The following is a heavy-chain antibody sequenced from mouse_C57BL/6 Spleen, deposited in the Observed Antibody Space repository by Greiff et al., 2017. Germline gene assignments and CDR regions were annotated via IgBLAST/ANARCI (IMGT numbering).Heavy chain of an antibody. CDR3: ARPGSNWYFDV. J-gene: IGHJ1*03. CDR2: ISGGGGNT. V-gene: IGHV5-9*01. Sequence: EVQGVESGGGLVKPGGSLKLSCAASGFTFSSYTMSWVRQTPEKRLEWVATISGGGGNTYYPDSVKGRFTISRDNANNTLYLQMSSLRSEDTALYYCARPGSNWYFDVWGTGTTVTVSS. CDR1: GFTFSSYT. D-gene: IGHD5-1*01.